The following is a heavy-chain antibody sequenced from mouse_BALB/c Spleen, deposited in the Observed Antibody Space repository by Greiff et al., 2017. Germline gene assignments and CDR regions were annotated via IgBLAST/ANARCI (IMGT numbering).Heavy chain of an antibody. CDR3: ARALVTTVPAMDY. CDR2: ISSGGSYT. D-gene: IGHD1-1*01. CDR1: GFTFSSYA. J-gene: IGHJ4*01. Sequence: EVMLVESGGGLVKPGGSLKLSCAASGFTFSSYAMSWVRQSPEKRLEWVAEISSGGSYTYYPDTVTGRFTISRDNAKNTLYLEMSSLRSEDTAMYYCARALVTTVPAMDYWGQGTSVTVSS. V-gene: IGHV5-9-4*01.